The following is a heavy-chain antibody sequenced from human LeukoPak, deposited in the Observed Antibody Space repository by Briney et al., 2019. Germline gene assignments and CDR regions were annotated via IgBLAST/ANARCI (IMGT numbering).Heavy chain of an antibody. V-gene: IGHV1-69*05. D-gene: IGHD4/OR15-4a*01. Sequence: ASVKVSCKASGGTFSSYAISWVRQAPGQGLEWMGGIIPIFGTANYAQKFQGRVTITTDESTSTAYMELSSLRSEDTAVYYCARMCPTRDYGGYHDAFDIWGQGTMVTVSS. CDR3: ARMCPTRDYGGYHDAFDI. J-gene: IGHJ3*02. CDR2: IIPIFGTA. CDR1: GGTFSSYA.